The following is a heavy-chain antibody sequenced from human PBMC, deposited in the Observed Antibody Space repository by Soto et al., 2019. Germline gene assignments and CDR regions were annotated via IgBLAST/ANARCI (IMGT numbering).Heavy chain of an antibody. CDR2: ISYSGST. CDR1: GGSISSYY. V-gene: IGHV4-59*01. D-gene: IGHD2-2*01. CDR3: ARDSGYCSTTTCSAPFDP. Sequence: QVQLQESGPGLVKPSETLSLTCSVSGGSISSYYWSWIRQPPGKGLEWIGYISYSGSTNYSPSLQSRVTISVDTSRNQFALKVPSVTAADTAVYYCARDSGYCSTTTCSAPFDPWGQGTLVTVSS. J-gene: IGHJ5*02.